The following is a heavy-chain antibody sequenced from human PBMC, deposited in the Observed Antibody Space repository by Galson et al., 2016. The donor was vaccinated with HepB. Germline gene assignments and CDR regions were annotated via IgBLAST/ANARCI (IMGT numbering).Heavy chain of an antibody. Sequence: SVKVSCKASGGDFSTYTITWVRQGPGQGLEWMGGVIPIPGALNFAQRFQGRVAINADESTKTVYMELSSLRSEDTAVYFCASNYNDYWNAPAASWGQGTLVSVSS. J-gene: IGHJ4*02. CDR3: ASNYNDYWNAPAAS. CDR2: VIPIPGAL. V-gene: IGHV1-69*13. CDR1: GGDFSTYT. D-gene: IGHD3-3*01.